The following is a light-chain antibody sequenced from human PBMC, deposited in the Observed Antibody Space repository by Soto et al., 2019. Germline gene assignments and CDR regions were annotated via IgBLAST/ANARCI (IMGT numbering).Light chain of an antibody. V-gene: IGKV3-11*01. CDR1: QSVTIK. J-gene: IGKJ4*01. Sequence: EIVLTQSPAILSLSPGERATLSCRASQSVTIKLAWYQQKPGQPPRLLIYDASTRATGTPARFSGSGSGTDFTPSISSLEPEDFAFYFCQHRASWPLTFGGGTKVEI. CDR2: DAS. CDR3: QHRASWPLT.